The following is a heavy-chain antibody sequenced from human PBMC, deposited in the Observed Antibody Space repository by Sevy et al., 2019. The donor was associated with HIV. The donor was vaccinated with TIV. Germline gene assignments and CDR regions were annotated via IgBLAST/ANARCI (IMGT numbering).Heavy chain of an antibody. CDR2: MNPNSGNT. D-gene: IGHD2-2*01. Sequence: ASVKVSCKASGYTFTSYDINWVRQATGQGLEWMGWMNPNSGNTGYAQKFQGRVTMTGNTSISTAYMELSSLRSEDTAVYYCARFLSTSYYYYSAMDVWGQWTTVTVSS. CDR1: GYTFTSYD. J-gene: IGHJ6*02. V-gene: IGHV1-8*01. CDR3: ARFLSTSYYYYSAMDV.